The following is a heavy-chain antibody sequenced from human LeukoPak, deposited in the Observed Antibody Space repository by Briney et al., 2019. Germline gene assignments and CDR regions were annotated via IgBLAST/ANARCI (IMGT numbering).Heavy chain of an antibody. CDR2: FDPEDGET. CDR1: GYTLTELS. D-gene: IGHD3-9*01. Sequence: ASVKVSCKVSGYTLTELSMHWVRQAPGKGLEWMGGFDPEDGETIYAQKFQGRVTMTEDTSTDTAYMELRSLRSDDTAVYYCARDYTYYDILTGYRQGGFQHWGQGTLVTVSS. J-gene: IGHJ1*01. CDR3: ARDYTYYDILTGYRQGGFQH. V-gene: IGHV1-24*01.